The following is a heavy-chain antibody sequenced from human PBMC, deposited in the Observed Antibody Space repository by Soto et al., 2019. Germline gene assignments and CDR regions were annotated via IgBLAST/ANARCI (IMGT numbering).Heavy chain of an antibody. CDR1: GGSISSYY. D-gene: IGHD3-3*01. CDR2: IYYSGST. J-gene: IGHJ3*02. V-gene: IGHV4-59*01. CDR3: ARYYDFWSGQYDAFDI. Sequence: SETLSLTCTVSGGSISSYYWSWIRQPPGKGLEWIGYIYYSGSTNYNPSLKSRVTISVDTSKNQFSLKLSSVTAADTAVYYCARYYDFWSGQYDAFDIWGQGTMVTVSS.